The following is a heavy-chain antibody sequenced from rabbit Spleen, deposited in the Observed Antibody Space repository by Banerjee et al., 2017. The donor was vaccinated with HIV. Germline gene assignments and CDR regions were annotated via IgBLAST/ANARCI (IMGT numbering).Heavy chain of an antibody. CDR3: ARDTSSSFSSYGMDL. Sequence: QSLEESGGDLVKPGASLTLTCTASGVSFSSSSYMCWVRQAPGKGLEWIGCIYVGSSGFTYYANWAKGRFTISKTSSTTVTLQMTSLTAADTATYFCARDTSSSFSSYGMDLWGPGTLVTVS. V-gene: IGHV1S40*01. J-gene: IGHJ6*01. CDR1: GVSFSSSSY. CDR2: IYVGSSGFT. D-gene: IGHD1-1*01.